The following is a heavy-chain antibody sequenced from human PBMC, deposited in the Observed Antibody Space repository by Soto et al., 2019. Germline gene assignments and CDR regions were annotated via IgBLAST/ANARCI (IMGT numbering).Heavy chain of an antibody. V-gene: IGHV4-4*07. J-gene: IGHJ5*02. CDR3: AKDVYSRRWFDP. Sequence: SETLSLTCAVSGASIRSYHWSFLRQPAGKGLEWIGRIQHTGNTNYNPSLKSRVTMSADTSKNQISLKMTSVTAADTAVYFCAKDVYSRRWFDPWGQGGRGTAPQ. CDR2: IQHTGNT. D-gene: IGHD3-16*01. CDR1: GASIRSYH.